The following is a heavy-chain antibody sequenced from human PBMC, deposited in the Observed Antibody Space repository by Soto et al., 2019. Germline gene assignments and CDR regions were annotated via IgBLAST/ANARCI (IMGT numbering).Heavy chain of an antibody. V-gene: IGHV1-3*01. D-gene: IGHD2-2*01. CDR3: AREYCTSTSCYSYFDP. CDR1: VYTFTTYA. CDR2: INPGNSNT. J-gene: IGHJ5*02. Sequence: GASVKVSCTASVYTFTTYAVHWVRQAPGQRPEWMGWINPGNSNTKYSQKFQGRFTMTRDTSASTAYMELSSLRSEDTAVYYCAREYCTSTSCYSYFDPWGQGTLVTVSS.